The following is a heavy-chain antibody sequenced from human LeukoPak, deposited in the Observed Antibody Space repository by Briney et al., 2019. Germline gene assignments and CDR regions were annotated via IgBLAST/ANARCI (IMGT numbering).Heavy chain of an antibody. D-gene: IGHD3-22*01. CDR1: GYTFTSYG. CDR3: ARAPRITMIVVVTPQDY. J-gene: IGHJ4*02. CDR2: ISAYNGNT. V-gene: IGHV1-18*01. Sequence: ASVKVSCKASGYTFTSYGISWVRQAPGQGLEWMGWISAYNGNTNYAQKFQGRVTMTTDTSTSTAYMELRSLRSDDTAVYYCARAPRITMIVVVTPQDYWGQGTLVTVSS.